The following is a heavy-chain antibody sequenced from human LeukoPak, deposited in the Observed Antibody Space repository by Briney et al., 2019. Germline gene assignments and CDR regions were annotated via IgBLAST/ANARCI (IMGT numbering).Heavy chain of an antibody. CDR3: ARMKLGYCSSTSCKQFDY. V-gene: IGHV4-31*03. D-gene: IGHD2-2*01. Sequence: PSQTLSLTCTVSGGSISSGGYYWSWIRQHPGKGLEWIGYIYYSGSTYYNPSPKSRVTISVDTSKNQFSLKLSSVTAADTAVYYCARMKLGYCSSTSCKQFDYWGQGTLVTVSS. CDR2: IYYSGST. J-gene: IGHJ4*02. CDR1: GGSISSGGYY.